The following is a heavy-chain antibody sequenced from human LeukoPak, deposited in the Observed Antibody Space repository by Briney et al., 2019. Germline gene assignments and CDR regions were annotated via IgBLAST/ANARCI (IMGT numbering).Heavy chain of an antibody. CDR1: GGSFSGYY. D-gene: IGHD3-22*01. J-gene: IGHJ3*02. CDR3: ARDNLRSGFNI. V-gene: IGHV4-34*01. CDR2: INHSGST. Sequence: SETLSLTCAVYGGSFSGYYWSWIRQPPGKGLEWIGEINHSGSTNYNPSLKSRVTISVDRSKNQFSLKLSSVTAADAAVYYCARDNLRSGFNIWGQGTMVTVSS.